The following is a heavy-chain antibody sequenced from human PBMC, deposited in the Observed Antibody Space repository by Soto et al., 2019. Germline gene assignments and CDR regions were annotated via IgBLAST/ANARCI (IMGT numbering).Heavy chain of an antibody. CDR1: GYTHAELS. CDR3: ATATYYYGSGYNWFDP. CDR2: FDPEDGET. D-gene: IGHD3-10*01. J-gene: IGHJ5*02. V-gene: IGHV1-24*01. Sequence: APVKVSCKVSGYTHAELSMHWVRQSPGKGLEWMGGFDPEDGETIYAQKFQGRVTMTEDTSTDTAYMELSSLRSEDTAVYYCATATYYYGSGYNWFDPWGQGTLVTVSS.